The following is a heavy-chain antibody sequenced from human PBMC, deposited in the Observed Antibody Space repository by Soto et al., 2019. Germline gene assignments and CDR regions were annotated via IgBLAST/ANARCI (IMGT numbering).Heavy chain of an antibody. CDR3: ARAEIFTQYYYDSSGYGDAFDI. D-gene: IGHD3-22*01. CDR1: GYTFTSYA. CDR2: INAGNGNT. V-gene: IGHV1-3*01. Sequence: ASVKVSCKASGYTFTSYAMHWVRQAPGQRLEWMGWINAGNGNTKYSQKFQGRVTITRDTSASTAYMELSSLRSEDTAVYYCARAEIFTQYYYDSSGYGDAFDIWGQGTMVTVS. J-gene: IGHJ3*02.